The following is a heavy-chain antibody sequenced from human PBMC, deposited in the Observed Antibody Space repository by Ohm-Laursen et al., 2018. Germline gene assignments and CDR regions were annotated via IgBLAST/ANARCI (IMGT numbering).Heavy chain of an antibody. J-gene: IGHJ6*02. CDR1: GFTFSNYG. CDR3: ARDAYYYGMDV. V-gene: IGHV3-23*01. Sequence: TLRLSCSASGFTFSNYGMNWVRQAPGKGLEWVSSISDSGGDTYYADSVKGRFTISRDNSKNTLYLQMNSLRAEDTAVYYCARDAYYYGMDVWGQGTTVTVSS. CDR2: ISDSGGDT.